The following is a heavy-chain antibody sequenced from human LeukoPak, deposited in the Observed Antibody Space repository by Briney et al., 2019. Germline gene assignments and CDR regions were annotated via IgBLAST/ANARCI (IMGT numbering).Heavy chain of an antibody. CDR3: ARGYSYGSLLY. D-gene: IGHD5-18*01. CDR1: GGSISGGGYS. V-gene: IGHV4-30-2*01. J-gene: IGHJ4*02. Sequence: PSQTLSLTCAVSGGSISGGGYSWSWVRQPPGQGLEWIGYIYQTGRDYYNPSLQSRVTISVDTSKNHFSLKLTSVTAADTAVYYCARGYSYGSLLYWGQGTLVTVSS. CDR2: IYQTGRD.